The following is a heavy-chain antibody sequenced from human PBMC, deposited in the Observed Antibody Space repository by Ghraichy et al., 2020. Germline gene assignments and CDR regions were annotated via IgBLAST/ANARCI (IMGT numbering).Heavy chain of an antibody. J-gene: IGHJ6*02. D-gene: IGHD5-24*01. CDR3: AISEMATPTDYYYGMDV. V-gene: IGHV3-30*02. CDR2: IRYDGSNK. CDR1: GFTFSSYG. Sequence: GGSLRLSCAASGFTFSSYGMHWVRQAPGKGLEWVAFIRYDGSNKYYADSVKGRFTISRDNSKNTLYLQMNSLRAEDTAVYYCAISEMATPTDYYYGMDVWGQGTTVTVSS.